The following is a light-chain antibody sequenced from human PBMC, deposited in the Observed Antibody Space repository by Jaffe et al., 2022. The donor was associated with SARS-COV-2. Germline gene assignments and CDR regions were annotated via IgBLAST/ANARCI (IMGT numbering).Light chain of an antibody. CDR1: SSDVGGYNS. J-gene: IGLJ2*01. CDR3: SSYTSSNSVV. Sequence: QSALTQPASVSGSPGQSITISCTGTSSDVGGYNSVSWYQQHPGKAPKLMIYDINNRPSGVPDRFSGSRSGNTASLTISGLQAEDEADYYCSSYTSSNSVVFGGGTKLTVL. V-gene: IGLV2-14*01. CDR2: DIN.